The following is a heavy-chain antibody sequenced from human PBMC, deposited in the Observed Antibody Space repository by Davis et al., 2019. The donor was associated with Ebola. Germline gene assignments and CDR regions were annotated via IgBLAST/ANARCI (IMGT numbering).Heavy chain of an antibody. D-gene: IGHD6-6*01. CDR2: IFYSGNT. V-gene: IGHV4-39*01. J-gene: IGHJ5*02. CDR3: ARRIAARPDCFDP. Sequence: MPSETLSLTCTVSGGSISSSSYYWGWIRQPPGKGLEWIGSIFYSGNTYYNPSFKSRVTMSVDTPKNQFSLRLSSVTAADTAVYYCARRIAARPDCFDPWGQGTLVTVSS. CDR1: GGSISSSSYY.